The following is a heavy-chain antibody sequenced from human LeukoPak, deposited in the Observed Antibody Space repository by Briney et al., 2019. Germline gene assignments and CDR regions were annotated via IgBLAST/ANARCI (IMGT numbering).Heavy chain of an antibody. CDR1: GYTFSDYY. J-gene: IGHJ5*02. CDR3: AREYSQSYTPLSP. D-gene: IGHD3-10*01. V-gene: IGHV1-2*02. Sequence: ASEKVSCKASGYTFSDYYMHWVRQAPGQGLEWMGWIDRSTGTKYAQKFQGRVTMTRDTSISTAYMELNRLTSDDTAVYFCAREYSQSYTPLSPWGQGTLVTVSS. CDR2: IDRSTGT.